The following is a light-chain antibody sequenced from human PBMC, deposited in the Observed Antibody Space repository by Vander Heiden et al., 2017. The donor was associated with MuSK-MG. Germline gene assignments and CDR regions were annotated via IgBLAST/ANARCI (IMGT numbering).Light chain of an antibody. Sequence: DIQMTQSPSSLSASVGDRVTITCRASQSISSYLNWYQQKPGKAPKLLIYAASSLQSGVPSRFSGSGSGTDFTLTISSLQPEDFATYYCQYRWTFGQGTKVEIK. CDR3: QYRWT. V-gene: IGKV1-39*01. CDR1: QSISSY. J-gene: IGKJ1*01. CDR2: AAS.